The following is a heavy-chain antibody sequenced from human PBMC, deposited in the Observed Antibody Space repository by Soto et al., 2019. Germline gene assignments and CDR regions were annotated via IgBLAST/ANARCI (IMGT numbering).Heavy chain of an antibody. CDR2: IDYRGTA. CDR3: ARHNYGSGTTYFDY. V-gene: IGHV4-39*01. D-gene: IGHD3-10*01. CDR1: GGSMSTSDYY. Sequence: SETLSLTCTVSGGSMSTSDYYWGWIRQTPGKGLEYIGNIDYRGTASYNPSLKSRFTISVDTSKNQSSLKLNSVTAADTAVYYCARHNYGSGTTYFDYWGQGTLVTVPS. J-gene: IGHJ4*02.